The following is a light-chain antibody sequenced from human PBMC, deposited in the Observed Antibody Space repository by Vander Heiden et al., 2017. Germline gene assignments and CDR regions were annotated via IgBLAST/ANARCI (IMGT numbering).Light chain of an antibody. CDR2: WAS. V-gene: IGKV4-1*01. Sequence: DIVMNQSPDTLAVSLGERATINCKSSQSVLYSSNNKNYLAWYQQKPGQPPKLLIYWASTRESGVPDRFSGSGSGTDFTLTIISLQAEDVAVYYCQQYDSTPWTFGQGTKVEIK. J-gene: IGKJ1*01. CDR1: QSVLYSSNNKNY. CDR3: QQYDSTPWT.